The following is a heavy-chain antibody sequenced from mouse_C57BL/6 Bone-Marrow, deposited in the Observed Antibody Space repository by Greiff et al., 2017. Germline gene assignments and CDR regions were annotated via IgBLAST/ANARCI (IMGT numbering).Heavy chain of an antibody. V-gene: IGHV5-9-1*02. D-gene: IGHD1-1*01. Sequence: EVKVVESGEGLVKPGGSLKLSCAASGFTFSSYAMSWVRQTPEKRLEWVAYISSGGDYIYYADTVKGRFTISRDNARNTLYLQMSSLKSEDTAMYYCTRDQAITTVVATPDYFDYWGQGTTLTVSS. CDR2: ISSGGDYI. CDR3: TRDQAITTVVATPDYFDY. J-gene: IGHJ2*01. CDR1: GFTFSSYA.